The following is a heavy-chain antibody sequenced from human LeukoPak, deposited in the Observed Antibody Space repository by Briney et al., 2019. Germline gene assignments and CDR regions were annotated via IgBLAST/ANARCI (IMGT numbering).Heavy chain of an antibody. J-gene: IGHJ4*02. D-gene: IGHD5-18*01. CDR3: AKDSRGYSYGNFDY. CDR2: ISGSGGST. CDR1: GFTFSSYA. Sequence: GGSLRLSCAASGFTFSSYAMSWVRQAPGKGLEWVSAISGSGGSTYYADSVKGRFTISRDDSKNTLYLQMNSLRAEDTAVYYCAKDSRGYSYGNFDYWGQGTLVTVSS. V-gene: IGHV3-23*01.